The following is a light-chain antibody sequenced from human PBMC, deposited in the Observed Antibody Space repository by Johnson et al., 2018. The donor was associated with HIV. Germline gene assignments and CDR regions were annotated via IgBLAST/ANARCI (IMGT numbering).Light chain of an antibody. V-gene: IGLV1-51*01. CDR2: DNN. Sequence: QSVLTQPPSVSAAPGQTVTISCSGSSSNVGSSFVSWYRQVPGTAPTLLIYDNNKRPSGIPDRFSGSKSGASATLDITGLHTGDEAYYYCGTWDSSLNVYVFGTGTKVTVL. CDR1: SSNVGSSF. CDR3: GTWDSSLNVYV. J-gene: IGLJ1*01.